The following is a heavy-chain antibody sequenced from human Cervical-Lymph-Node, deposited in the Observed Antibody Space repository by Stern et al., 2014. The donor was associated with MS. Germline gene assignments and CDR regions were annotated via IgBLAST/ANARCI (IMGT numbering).Heavy chain of an antibody. CDR1: GGTFRSNT. CDR2: INPMFGLA. Sequence: VQLVESGAEVQKPGSSVTVSCKASGGTFRSNTIAWVRQAPGQGLECMGRINPMFGLANYAQKFQGRVTITADSSTSTVYMELSSLRSEDTALYYCARDGTTYYDDVWGSYRYDYWGQGTLVTVSS. CDR3: ARDGTTYYDDVWGSYRYDY. V-gene: IGHV1-69*09. D-gene: IGHD3-16*02. J-gene: IGHJ4*02.